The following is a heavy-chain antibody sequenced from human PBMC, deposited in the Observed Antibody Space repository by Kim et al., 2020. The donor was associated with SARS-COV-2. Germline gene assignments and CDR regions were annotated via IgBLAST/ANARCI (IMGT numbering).Heavy chain of an antibody. Sequence: SETLSLTCAVYGGSFSGYYWSWIRQPPGKGLEWIGEINHSGSTNYNPSLKSRVTISVDTSKNQFSLKLSSVTAADTAVYYWARQRAVVVPAVYYFDYWGQGTLVTVSS. CDR1: GGSFSGYY. V-gene: IGHV4-34*01. J-gene: IGHJ4*02. CDR2: INHSGST. D-gene: IGHD2-2*01. CDR3: ARQRAVVVPAVYYFDY.